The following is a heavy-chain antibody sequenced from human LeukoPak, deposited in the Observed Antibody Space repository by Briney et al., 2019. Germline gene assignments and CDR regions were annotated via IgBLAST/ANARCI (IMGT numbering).Heavy chain of an antibody. D-gene: IGHD2-15*01. CDR2: ISGSGGST. Sequence: GGSLILSCAASGFTFSSYAMSWVRPAPGKGLEWVSAISGSGGSTYYADSVKGRFTISRDNSKNTLYLQMNSLRAEDTAVYYCAKAPVTTCSGAYCYPFDYWGQGTLVTVSS. J-gene: IGHJ4*02. CDR1: GFTFSSYA. CDR3: AKAPVTTCSGAYCYPFDY. V-gene: IGHV3-23*01.